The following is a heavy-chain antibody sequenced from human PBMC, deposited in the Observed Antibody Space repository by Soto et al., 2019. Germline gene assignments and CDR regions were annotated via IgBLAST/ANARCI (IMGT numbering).Heavy chain of an antibody. D-gene: IGHD3-22*01. V-gene: IGHV3-15*01. CDR1: GFTFSNAW. J-gene: IGHJ3*02. CDR3: ARAPDYYDSSGYYYEPQGAAFDI. CDR2: IKSKTDGSTT. Sequence: GGSLRLSCAASGFTFSNAWMSWVHQAPGKGLEWVGRIKSKTDGSTTDYAAPVKGRFTISRDNSKNTLYLQMNSLRTEDTAVYYCARAPDYYDSSGYYYEPQGAAFDIWGQGTMVTVSS.